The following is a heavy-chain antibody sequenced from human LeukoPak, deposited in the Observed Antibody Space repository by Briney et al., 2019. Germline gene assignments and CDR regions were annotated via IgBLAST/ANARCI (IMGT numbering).Heavy chain of an antibody. V-gene: IGHV3-30-3*01. Sequence: GGSLRLSCAASGFTFSSYAMHWVRQAPGKGLVWVAVISYDGSNKYYADSVKGRFTISRDNSKNTLYLQMNSLRAEDTAVYYCARDILGYYDSSGFELDYWGQGTLVTVSS. J-gene: IGHJ4*02. D-gene: IGHD3-22*01. CDR1: GFTFSSYA. CDR2: ISYDGSNK. CDR3: ARDILGYYDSSGFELDY.